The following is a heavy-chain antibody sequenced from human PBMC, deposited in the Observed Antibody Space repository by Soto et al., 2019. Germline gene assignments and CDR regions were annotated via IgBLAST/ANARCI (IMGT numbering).Heavy chain of an antibody. J-gene: IGHJ4*02. CDR3: ARGRGYSYGPYYFDF. CDR1: GGSISSEGHY. CDR2: IYYSGST. Sequence: PSETLSLTCTVSGGSISSEGHYWSWFRQLPGKGLEWIGDIYYSGSTYYNPSLKSRLTISGDASKNQFSLKLSSVTAADTALYYCARGRGYSYGPYYFDFWGQGTLVTVSS. D-gene: IGHD5-18*01. V-gene: IGHV4-31*03.